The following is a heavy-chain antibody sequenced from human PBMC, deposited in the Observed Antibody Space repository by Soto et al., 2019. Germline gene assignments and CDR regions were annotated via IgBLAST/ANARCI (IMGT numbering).Heavy chain of an antibody. CDR2: TIPIFGTA. CDR3: ARAGPSPLDVPY. V-gene: IGHV1-69*06. CDR1: WGTFRSYA. Sequence: SEQVSGKASWGTFRSYAISWVRQAPGQGLEWMGATIPIFGTANYAQKFQGRVTITADKSTSTAYMELSSLKSEDTAVYCCARAGPSPLDVPYWGQGTRVTVSS. D-gene: IGHD2-2*01. J-gene: IGHJ4*02.